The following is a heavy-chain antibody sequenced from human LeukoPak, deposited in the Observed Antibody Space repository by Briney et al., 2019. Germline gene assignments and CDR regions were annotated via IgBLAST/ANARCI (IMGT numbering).Heavy chain of an antibody. CDR2: INHSGST. J-gene: IGHJ6*03. D-gene: IGHD3-3*01. CDR3: ARGRRGKFWSGYRRYYYYKDV. Sequence: SETLSLTCAVYGGSFSGYYWSWIRQPPGKGLEWIGEINHSGSTNYNPSLKSRVTISVDTSKNQFSLKLSSVTAADTAVYYCARGRRGKFWSGYRRYYYYKDVWGKGTTVTVSS. V-gene: IGHV4-34*01. CDR1: GGSFSGYY.